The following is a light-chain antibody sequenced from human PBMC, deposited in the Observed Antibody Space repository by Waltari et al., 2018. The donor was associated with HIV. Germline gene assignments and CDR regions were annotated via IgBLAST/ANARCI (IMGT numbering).Light chain of an antibody. CDR1: SSDVGGSNY. Sequence: QSALTQPASVSGSPGQSIPISCTGTSSDVGGSNYDSWYQQHPGKAPKLMIYDVSNRPSGVSNRFSGSKSGNTASLTISGLQAEDEADYYCSSYTSSSTVVFGGGTKLTVL. CDR2: DVS. J-gene: IGLJ2*01. CDR3: SSYTSSSTVV. V-gene: IGLV2-14*03.